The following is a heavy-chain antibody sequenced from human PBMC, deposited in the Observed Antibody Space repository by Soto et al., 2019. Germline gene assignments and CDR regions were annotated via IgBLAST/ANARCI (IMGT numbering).Heavy chain of an antibody. Sequence: SETLSLTCTVSGGSISSSSYYWGWIRQPLGKGLEWIGSIYYSGSTYYNPSLKSRVTISVDTSKNQFSLKLSSVTAADTAVYYCARLSYYDSSGYYLAYYFDYWGQGTLVTVSS. CDR1: GGSISSSSYY. V-gene: IGHV4-39*01. J-gene: IGHJ4*02. CDR2: IYYSGST. D-gene: IGHD3-22*01. CDR3: ARLSYYDSSGYYLAYYFDY.